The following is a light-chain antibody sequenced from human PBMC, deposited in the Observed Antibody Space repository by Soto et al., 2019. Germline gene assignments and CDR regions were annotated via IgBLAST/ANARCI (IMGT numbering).Light chain of an antibody. Sequence: EIVLTQSPVTLSLSPGERATLSCRASQSVSSYLAWYQQKPGQAPRLLIYDASNRATGIPARFSGSGSGTDFTLTISSLEPEDFAVYYCQQRSNWWTFGQGTKVDIK. CDR1: QSVSSY. CDR3: QQRSNWWT. J-gene: IGKJ1*01. V-gene: IGKV3-11*01. CDR2: DAS.